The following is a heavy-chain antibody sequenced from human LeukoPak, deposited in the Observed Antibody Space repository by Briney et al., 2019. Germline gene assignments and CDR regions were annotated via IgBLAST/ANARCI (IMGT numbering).Heavy chain of an antibody. CDR3: ARVRAYYDILTGYYYFDY. D-gene: IGHD3-9*01. CDR2: ISAYNGNT. J-gene: IGHJ4*02. CDR1: GYTFTSYG. Sequence: GASVKVSCKASGYTFTSYGISWVRQAPGQGLEWMGWISAYNGNTNYAQKLQGRVTMTTDTSTSTAYMELRSLRSDDTAVYYCARVRAYYDILTGYYYFDYWGQGTLVIVSS. V-gene: IGHV1-18*01.